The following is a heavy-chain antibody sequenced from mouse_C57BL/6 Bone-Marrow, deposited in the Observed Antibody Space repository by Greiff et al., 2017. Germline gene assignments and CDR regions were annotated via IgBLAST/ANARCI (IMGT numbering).Heavy chain of an antibody. J-gene: IGHJ3*01. Sequence: VQLQQSGAELARPGASVKLSCKASGYTFTSYGISWVKQRTGQGLEWIGEIYPRSGNTYYNEKFKGKATLTADKSSSTAYMELRSLTSEDSAVYFCERNDYDGFAYWGQGTLVTVSA. CDR3: ERNDYDGFAY. CDR2: IYPRSGNT. D-gene: IGHD2-4*01. V-gene: IGHV1-81*01. CDR1: GYTFTSYG.